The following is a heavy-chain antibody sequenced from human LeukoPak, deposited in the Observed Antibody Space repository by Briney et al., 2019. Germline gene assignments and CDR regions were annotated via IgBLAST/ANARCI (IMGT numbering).Heavy chain of an antibody. Sequence: PGGSLRLSCAASGFTFSSYSMNWVRQAPGKGLEWLSYISSSSSIIYYADSVKGRFTISRDNAKNSLYLQMNSLRDEDTAVYYCAKSDTDRFDYWGQGTLVTVSS. CDR2: ISSSSSII. J-gene: IGHJ4*02. D-gene: IGHD2-21*02. V-gene: IGHV3-48*02. CDR3: AKSDTDRFDY. CDR1: GFTFSSYS.